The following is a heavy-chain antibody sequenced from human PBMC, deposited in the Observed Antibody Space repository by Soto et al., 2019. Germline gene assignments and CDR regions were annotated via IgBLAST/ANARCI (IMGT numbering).Heavy chain of an antibody. Sequence: EVQLVESGGGLVQPGGSLRLSCAASGFTFSSYEMNWVRQAPGKGLEWVPYISSSGSTIYYADSVKGRFTISRDNAKNSLYLQMNSLRAEDTAVYYCATTLRFGFDYWGQGTLVTVSS. CDR3: ATTLRFGFDY. CDR2: ISSSGSTI. CDR1: GFTFSSYE. V-gene: IGHV3-48*03. J-gene: IGHJ4*02. D-gene: IGHD3-10*01.